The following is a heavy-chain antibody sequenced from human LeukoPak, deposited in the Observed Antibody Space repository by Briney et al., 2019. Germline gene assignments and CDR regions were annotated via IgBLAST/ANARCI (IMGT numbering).Heavy chain of an antibody. CDR1: GGSISSYY. J-gene: IGHJ6*02. CDR3: ARSYSSSDHYYYYGMDV. Sequence: SSETLSLTCTVSGGSISSYYWNWIRQPPGKGLEWIGYINYIRTTDYNPSLKSRVTISLDTSENRFSLKLSSVTAADTAMYYCARSYSSSDHYYYYGMDVWGQGTTVTVSS. CDR2: INYIRTT. V-gene: IGHV4-59*08. D-gene: IGHD6-13*01.